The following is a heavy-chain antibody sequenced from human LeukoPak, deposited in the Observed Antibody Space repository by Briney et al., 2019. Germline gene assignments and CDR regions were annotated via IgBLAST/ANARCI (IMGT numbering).Heavy chain of an antibody. CDR2: ISYDGSNK. CDR3: AGDSGRYYTDY. CDR1: GFTFSSYA. Sequence: PGRSLRLSCAASGFTFSSYAMHWVRQAPGKGLEWVAVISYDGSNKYYADSVKGRFTISRDNSKNTLYLQMNSLRAEDTAVYYCAGDSGRYYTDYWGQGTLVTVSS. J-gene: IGHJ4*02. D-gene: IGHD1-26*01. V-gene: IGHV3-30*04.